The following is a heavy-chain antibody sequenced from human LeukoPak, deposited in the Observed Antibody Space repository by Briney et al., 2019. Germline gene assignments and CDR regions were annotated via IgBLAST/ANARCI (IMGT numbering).Heavy chain of an antibody. Sequence: SETLSLTCTVSGYSISSGYYWGWIRQPPGKGLEWIGSIYHSGSTYYNPSLKSRVTISVDTSKNQFSLKLSSVTAADTAVYYCVRGDIWGQGTLVTVSS. J-gene: IGHJ4*02. D-gene: IGHD3-16*01. CDR1: GYSISSGYY. V-gene: IGHV4-38-2*02. CDR2: IYHSGST. CDR3: VRGDI.